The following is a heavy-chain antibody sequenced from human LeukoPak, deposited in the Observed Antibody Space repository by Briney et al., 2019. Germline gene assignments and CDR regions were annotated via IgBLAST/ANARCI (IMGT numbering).Heavy chain of an antibody. V-gene: IGHV3-23*01. CDR2: ISLSGDIT. CDR1: GFTFSSHS. J-gene: IGHJ4*02. Sequence: GRSVRLSCAASGFTFSSHSMTWFRQAPGEGLKWVSAISLSGDITTYPDSVRGRFNISRENSKNMLYLQMNSLTAEDTDIYYCARRLLSGGVTDFFDYWGRGSLVSVAS. D-gene: IGHD2-8*02. CDR3: ARRLLSGGVTDFFDY.